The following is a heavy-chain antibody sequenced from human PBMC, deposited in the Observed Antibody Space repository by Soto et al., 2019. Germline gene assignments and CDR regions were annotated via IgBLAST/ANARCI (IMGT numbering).Heavy chain of an antibody. CDR3: AREPYSSSSVRPFDI. CDR2: IYYNGST. Sequence: XETLSLTGTVSGASISSYYWNWIRQPPGKGLEWIGYIYYNGSTNYNPSLKRRLTMSVDTSKNHFSLNLSSVTAADTAVYYCAREPYSSSSVRPFDIWGQGTMVTVSS. D-gene: IGHD6-6*01. CDR1: GASISSYY. V-gene: IGHV4-59*01. J-gene: IGHJ3*02.